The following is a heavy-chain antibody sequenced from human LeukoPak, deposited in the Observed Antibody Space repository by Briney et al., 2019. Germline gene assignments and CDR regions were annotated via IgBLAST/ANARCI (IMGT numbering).Heavy chain of an antibody. V-gene: IGHV3-21*06. CDR1: GFTFSTYS. CDR2: ISSSNNYI. J-gene: IGHJ4*02. CDR3: ARELISSSSVLLPDY. D-gene: IGHD6-6*01. Sequence: GGSLRLSCAASGFTFSTYSMNWVRQAPGKGLEWVSSISSSNNYIFYADSVKGRFTISRDNAKSSLYLQMNSLRAEDTAVYYCARELISSSSVLLPDYWGQGTLVTVSS.